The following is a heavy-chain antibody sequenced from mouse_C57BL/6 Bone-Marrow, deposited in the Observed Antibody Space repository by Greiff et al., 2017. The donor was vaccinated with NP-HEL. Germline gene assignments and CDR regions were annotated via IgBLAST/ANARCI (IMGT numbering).Heavy chain of an antibody. Sequence: VQLQQSGPVLVKPGASVKMSCKASGYTFTDYYMNWVKQSHGKSLEWIGVINPYNGGTSYNQKFKGKATLTVDKSSSTAYMELNSLTSEDSAVYYGARGGEAYFDYWGQGTTLTVSS. CDR1: GYTFTDYY. CDR3: ARGGEAYFDY. J-gene: IGHJ2*01. V-gene: IGHV1-19*01. CDR2: INPYNGGT.